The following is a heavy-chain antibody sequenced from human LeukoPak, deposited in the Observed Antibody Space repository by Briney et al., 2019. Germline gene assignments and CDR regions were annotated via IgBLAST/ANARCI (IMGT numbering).Heavy chain of an antibody. CDR3: ARVGLTTVATSGDY. J-gene: IGHJ4*02. D-gene: IGHD4-17*01. Sequence: ASVKVSCKASGYTFTSYYMHWVRQAPGQGLEWMGWINPNSGGTNYAQKFQGRVTMTRDTSTSTAYMELSRLRSDDTAVYYCARVGLTTVATSGDYWGQGTLVTVSS. CDR2: INPNSGGT. CDR1: GYTFTSYY. V-gene: IGHV1-2*02.